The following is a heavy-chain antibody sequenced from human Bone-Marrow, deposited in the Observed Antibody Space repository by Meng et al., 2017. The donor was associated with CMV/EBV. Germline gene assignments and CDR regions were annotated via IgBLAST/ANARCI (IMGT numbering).Heavy chain of an antibody. CDR2: INSNSGDT. CDR3: ANGYCSSTSCSGFVY. J-gene: IGHJ4*02. CDR1: GFTFTDYY. V-gene: IGHV1-2*02. Sequence: ASVKVSCKASGFTFTDYYMQWVRQAPGQGLEWMGWINSNSGDTNYAQKFQGRVTMTRDTSISTAHMELSRLRSDDTAVYYCANGYCSSTSCSGFVYWGQGTLVTSPQ. D-gene: IGHD2-2*01.